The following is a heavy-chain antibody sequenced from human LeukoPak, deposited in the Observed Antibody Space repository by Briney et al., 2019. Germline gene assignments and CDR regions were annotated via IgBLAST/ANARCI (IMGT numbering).Heavy chain of an antibody. D-gene: IGHD3-22*01. CDR2: ISPYNGNT. CDR1: GYTFIRYG. J-gene: IGHJ5*02. CDR3: ARDQYYDSKGWFDP. V-gene: IGHV1-18*01. Sequence: ASVKVSCKASGYTFIRYGISWVRQAPGQGLEWMGWISPYNGNTKYLQKLQGRVTITTDTSTSTAYMELRSLRSDDTAMYYCARDQYYDSKGWFDPWGQGTLVTVSS.